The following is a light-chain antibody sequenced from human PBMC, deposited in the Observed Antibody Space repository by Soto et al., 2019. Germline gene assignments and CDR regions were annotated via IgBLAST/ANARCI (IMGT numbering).Light chain of an antibody. J-gene: IGLJ3*02. CDR2: ESS. CDR3: CSYVGSSTLV. CDR1: SNDVGSYNL. Sequence: QSVLTQPASVSGSPGQSITISCTGTSNDVGSYNLVSWYRQHPGKAPKLMIYESSKRPSGLSNRFSGSKSGNTASLTISGLQAEDEADYYCCSYVGSSTLVFGGGTKLTVL. V-gene: IGLV2-23*01.